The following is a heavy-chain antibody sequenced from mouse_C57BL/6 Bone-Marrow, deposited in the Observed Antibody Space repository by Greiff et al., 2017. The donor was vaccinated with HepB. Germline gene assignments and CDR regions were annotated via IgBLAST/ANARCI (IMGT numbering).Heavy chain of an antibody. J-gene: IGHJ2*01. CDR2: ISGGGGNT. CDR3: ARLEIRKYYFDY. D-gene: IGHD2-4*01. V-gene: IGHV5-9*01. CDR1: GFTFSSYT. Sequence: DVMLVESGGGLVKPGGSLKLSCAASGFTFSSYTMSWVRQTPEKRLEWVATISGGGGNTYYPDSVKGRFTISRDNAKNTLYLQMSSLRSEDTALYYCARLEIRKYYFDYWGQGTTLTVSS.